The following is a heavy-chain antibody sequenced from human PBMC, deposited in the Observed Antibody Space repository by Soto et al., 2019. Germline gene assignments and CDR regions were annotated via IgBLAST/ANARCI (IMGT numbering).Heavy chain of an antibody. Sequence: GGSLRLSCAASGFTFSSYAMSWVRQAPGKGLEWVSAISRGGGTTYYADSVKGRFTISRDNSKNTLFLQMNSLRAEDTAVYYCAIRWDTSGWYYFDYWGQGTLVTVSS. CDR1: GFTFSSYA. J-gene: IGHJ4*02. V-gene: IGHV3-23*01. CDR3: AIRWDTSGWYYFDY. D-gene: IGHD6-19*01. CDR2: ISRGGGTT.